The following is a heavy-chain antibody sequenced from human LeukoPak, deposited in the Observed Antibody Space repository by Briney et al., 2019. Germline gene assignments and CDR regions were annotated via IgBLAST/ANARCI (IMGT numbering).Heavy chain of an antibody. J-gene: IGHJ4*02. D-gene: IGHD4-23*01. V-gene: IGHV5-51*01. CDR3: ARRPTVVMGSDY. Sequence: GEPLRISCKGSGYSFTSYWIGWVRQMPGKGLEWMGIIYPGDSNTRYSPSFQGQVTISADKSITTAYLQWSSLKASDTAMYYCARRPTVVMGSDYWGQGTLVTVSS. CDR2: IYPGDSNT. CDR1: GYSFTSYW.